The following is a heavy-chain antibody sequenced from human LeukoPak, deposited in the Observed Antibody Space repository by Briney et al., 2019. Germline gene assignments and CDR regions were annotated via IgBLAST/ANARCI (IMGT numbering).Heavy chain of an antibody. CDR1: GYTFKSHG. Sequence: ASVKVSCKASGYTFKSHGISWVRQAPGQGLEWMGWISVYNGNTNYAQKFQGRVTMTTDTSTSTAYMELRSLRSDDTAVYYCARDKGYCSGGSCYHWFDPWGQGTLVTVSS. CDR2: ISVYNGNT. J-gene: IGHJ5*02. D-gene: IGHD2-15*01. V-gene: IGHV1-18*04. CDR3: ARDKGYCSGGSCYHWFDP.